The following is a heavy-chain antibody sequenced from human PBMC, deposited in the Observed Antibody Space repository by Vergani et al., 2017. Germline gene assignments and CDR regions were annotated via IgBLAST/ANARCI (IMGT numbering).Heavy chain of an antibody. CDR1: GYRFTNYW. D-gene: IGHD5-12*01. Sequence: EVQLVQSGAEVKKPGESLKISCKGSGYRFTNYWIGWVRQMPGKGLEWMGIIYPGDSDTRYSPSFQGQVTISVDKSISTAYLQWSSLKASDTAMYYCARHGEYSDYDFDYWGQGTLVTVSS. CDR2: IYPGDSDT. J-gene: IGHJ4*02. CDR3: ARHGEYSDYDFDY. V-gene: IGHV5-51*01.